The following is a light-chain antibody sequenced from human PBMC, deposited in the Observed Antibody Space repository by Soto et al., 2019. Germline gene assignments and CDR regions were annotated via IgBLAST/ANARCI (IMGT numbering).Light chain of an antibody. J-gene: IGLJ2*01. CDR3: SSYTSSNTVL. CDR2: DVS. CDR1: SSDVGGYNY. Sequence: QSALTQPASVSGSPGQSITISCTGTSSDVGGYNYVSWYQQHPGKAPKLLIYDVSNRPSGVSNRFSGSKSGNTASLTISGPQAEHESDYYCSSYTSSNTVLFGGGTKLTVL. V-gene: IGLV2-14*03.